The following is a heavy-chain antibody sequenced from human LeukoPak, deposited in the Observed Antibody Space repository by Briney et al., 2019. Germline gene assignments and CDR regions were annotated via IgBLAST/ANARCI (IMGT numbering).Heavy chain of an antibody. CDR3: TRVRNSNNWWGAFDI. CDR1: GYTFDTSS. Sequence: ASVNVSCKAFGYTFDTSSISWVRQAPGPRLEWMGWISPNNGNTHYAQGVQGRVTMTTDTSRSTAYMELRSLRSDDTAVYYCTRVRNSNNWWGAFDIWGQGTMVTVSS. J-gene: IGHJ3*02. D-gene: IGHD1-1*01. V-gene: IGHV1-18*01. CDR2: ISPNNGNT.